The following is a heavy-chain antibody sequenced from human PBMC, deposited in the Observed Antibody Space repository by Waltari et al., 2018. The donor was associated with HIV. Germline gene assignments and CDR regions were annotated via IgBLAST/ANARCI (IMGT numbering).Heavy chain of an antibody. V-gene: IGHV3-7*01. J-gene: IGHJ6*02. Sequence: LEQSGGGSAHPGESLRVACKAAGFIFNNYWMSWGRQAPGKGLEWVSNIKQDGSETYDAESVKGRFTISRDNANYFLYLQMNNLTAEDTATYFGVTSAYQWLQPYHPHPMDVWGQGTTVSVSS. CDR1: GFIFNNYW. CDR2: IKQDGSET. D-gene: IGHD2-21*01. CDR3: VTSAYQWLQPYHPHPMDV.